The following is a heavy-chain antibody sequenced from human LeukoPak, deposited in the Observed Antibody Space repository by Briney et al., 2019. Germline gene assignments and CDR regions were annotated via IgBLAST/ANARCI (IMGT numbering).Heavy chain of an antibody. J-gene: IGHJ4*02. CDR2: INPNSGGT. V-gene: IGHV1-2*02. Sequence: ASVKVFCRTSGYTFTGYYILYARQAPGQGREEMKRINPNSGGTNYAQKFQGRVTMTRDTSISTAYMELSRLRSDDTAVYYCARDLRPTTVTTVFRYWGQGTLVTVSS. CDR3: ARDLRPTTVTTVFRY. CDR1: GYTFTGYY. D-gene: IGHD4-17*01.